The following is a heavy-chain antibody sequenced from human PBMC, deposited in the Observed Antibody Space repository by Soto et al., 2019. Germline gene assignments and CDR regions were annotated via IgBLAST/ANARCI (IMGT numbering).Heavy chain of an antibody. CDR1: GFTFSSYS. J-gene: IGHJ6*02. D-gene: IGHD2-15*01. CDR2: ISSSSSTI. V-gene: IGHV3-48*02. CDR3: ASCYLYYYYGMDV. Sequence: PGGSLRLSCAASGFTFSSYSMNWGRQAPGKGLEWVSYISSSSSTIYYADSVKGRFTISRDNAKNSLYLQMNSLRDEDTAVYYCASCYLYYYYGMDVWGQGTTVTVSS.